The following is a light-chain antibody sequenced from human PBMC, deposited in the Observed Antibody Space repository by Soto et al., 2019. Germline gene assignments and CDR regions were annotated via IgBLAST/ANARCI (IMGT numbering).Light chain of an antibody. Sequence: QSVLTQPASVSGSPGQSITISCTGTISDVGGHGYVSWYQQHPGKAPKLMIYEVTYRPSGVSDRFSGSKSGNTASLTISGLQAEDEAAYYCFSFTSQSSHYVFGTGTKLTVL. CDR3: FSFTSQSSHYV. CDR2: EVT. V-gene: IGLV2-14*01. CDR1: ISDVGGHGY. J-gene: IGLJ1*01.